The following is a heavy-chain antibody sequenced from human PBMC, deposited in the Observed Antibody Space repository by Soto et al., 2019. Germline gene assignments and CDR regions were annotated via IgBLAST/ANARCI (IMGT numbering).Heavy chain of an antibody. Sequence: SVKVSCKASGGTFSSYAISWVRQAPGQGLEWMGGIVPIFGTANYAQKFQGRVTITADESTSTAYMELSSLRSEDTAVYYCARYIVVVVAANVSGMDVWGQGTTLXVS. CDR2: IVPIFGTA. V-gene: IGHV1-69*13. J-gene: IGHJ6*02. D-gene: IGHD2-15*01. CDR3: ARYIVVVVAANVSGMDV. CDR1: GGTFSSYA.